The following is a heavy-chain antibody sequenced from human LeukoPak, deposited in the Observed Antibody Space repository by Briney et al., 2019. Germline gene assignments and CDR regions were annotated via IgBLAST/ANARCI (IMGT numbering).Heavy chain of an antibody. CDR2: IIPILGIA. J-gene: IGHJ4*02. V-gene: IGHV1-69*04. CDR3: ARAGSYYNHFDY. Sequence: GASVKVSCKASGYTFTGYYMHWVRQAPGQGLEWMGRIIPILGIANYAQKFQGRVTITADKSTSTAYMELSSLRSEDTAVYYCARAGSYYNHFDYWGQGTLVTVSS. CDR1: GYTFTGYY. D-gene: IGHD1-26*01.